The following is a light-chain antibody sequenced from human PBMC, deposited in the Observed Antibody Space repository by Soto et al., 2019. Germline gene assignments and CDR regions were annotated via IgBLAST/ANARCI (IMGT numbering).Light chain of an antibody. CDR2: KAS. CDR1: QSISSW. CDR3: QQTYSTPQP. V-gene: IGKV1-5*03. J-gene: IGKJ5*01. Sequence: DSQTTQSPPTLSASVGDRVTIICRASQSISSWLAWYQQKPGKAPKLLIYKASTLKSGVPSRFSGSGSGTDFTLTISNVQPEDFATYYCQQTYSTPQPFGQGTRLEI.